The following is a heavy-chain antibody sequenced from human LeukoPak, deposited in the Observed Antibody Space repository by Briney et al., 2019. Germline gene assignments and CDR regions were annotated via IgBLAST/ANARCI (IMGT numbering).Heavy chain of an antibody. Sequence: SVKVSCKASGGTFSSCAISWVRQAPGQGLEWMGSIIPIFGTANYAQKFQGRVTITADKSTSTAYMELSSLRSEDTAVYYCARTNSITIFGVVTRLNGWFDPWGQGTLVTVSS. V-gene: IGHV1-69*06. J-gene: IGHJ5*02. D-gene: IGHD3-3*01. CDR1: GGTFSSCA. CDR3: ARTNSITIFGVVTRLNGWFDP. CDR2: IIPIFGTA.